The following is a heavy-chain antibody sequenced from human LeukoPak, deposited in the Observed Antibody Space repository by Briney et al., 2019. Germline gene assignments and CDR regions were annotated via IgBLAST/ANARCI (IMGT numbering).Heavy chain of an antibody. CDR1: GGTFISYA. J-gene: IGHJ6*03. CDR2: IIPIFGTA. CDR3: ARWRTAGLRDYYYMDV. Sequence: SVTVSSKAPGGTFISYAISWVRQAPGQGLEWMGGIIPIFGTANYAQKFQGRVTITTEESTSTAYMELRSLRSGDTAVYYWARWRTAGLRDYYYMDVWGKATSATVSS. D-gene: IGHD4-17*01. V-gene: IGHV1-69*05.